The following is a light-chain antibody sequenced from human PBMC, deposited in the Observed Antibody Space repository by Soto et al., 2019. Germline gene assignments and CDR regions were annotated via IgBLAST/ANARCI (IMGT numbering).Light chain of an antibody. Sequence: QSALTQPASVSGSPGQSITISCTGTSSDVGGYNYVSWYQQHPGKAPKLMIYDVSNRPSGVSNRFSGSKSGNTASLTISGLQAEVVADYYCSSYTSSSTKVFGGGTKLTVL. CDR1: SSDVGGYNY. CDR3: SSYTSSSTKV. V-gene: IGLV2-14*01. CDR2: DVS. J-gene: IGLJ2*01.